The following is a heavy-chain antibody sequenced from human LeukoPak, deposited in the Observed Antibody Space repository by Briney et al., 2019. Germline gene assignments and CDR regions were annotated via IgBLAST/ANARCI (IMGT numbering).Heavy chain of an antibody. D-gene: IGHD1-26*01. V-gene: IGHV3-53*01. CDR3: AREVQVGATNYFDY. CDR1: GFTVSSNY. Sequence: GGSLRLSCAASGFTVSSNYMSWVRQAPGKGLEWVSVIYSGGSTYYADSVKGRFTISRDNSKNTLYLQMNSLRAEDTAVYYCAREVQVGATNYFDYWGQGTTVTVSS. CDR2: IYSGGST. J-gene: IGHJ4*03.